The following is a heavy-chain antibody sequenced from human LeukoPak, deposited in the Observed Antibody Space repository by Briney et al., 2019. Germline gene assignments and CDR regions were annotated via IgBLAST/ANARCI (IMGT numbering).Heavy chain of an antibody. D-gene: IGHD2-2*01. CDR2: INPNSGGT. Sequence: ASVTVSCTASGYTFTGYYMHWVRQAPGQGLEWMGWINPNSGGTNYAQKFQGRVTMTRDTSISTAYMELSRLRSDDTAVYYCGRVYCSSTSCYESWFDPWGQGTLVTVSS. CDR1: GYTFTGYY. V-gene: IGHV1-2*02. CDR3: GRVYCSSTSCYESWFDP. J-gene: IGHJ5*02.